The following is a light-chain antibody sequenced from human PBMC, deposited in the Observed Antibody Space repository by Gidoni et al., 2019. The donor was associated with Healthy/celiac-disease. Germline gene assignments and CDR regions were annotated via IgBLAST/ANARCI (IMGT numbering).Light chain of an antibody. V-gene: IGKV1-8*01. CDR3: QQYYSYPRT. Sequence: IRMTQSPSSLSASTGDRVTITCRASQGISSYLAWYQQKPGKAPKLLIYAASTLQSGVPSRFSGSGSGTDFTLTISCLQSEEFATYYCQQYYSYPRTFGKGTKVEIK. CDR1: QGISSY. CDR2: AAS. J-gene: IGKJ1*01.